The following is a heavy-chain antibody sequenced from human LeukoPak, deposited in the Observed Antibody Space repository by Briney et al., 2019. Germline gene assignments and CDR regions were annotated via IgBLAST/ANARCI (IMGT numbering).Heavy chain of an antibody. CDR2: ISTSSSYI. CDR1: GFTFSSYS. CDR3: ARASWLLGSYYMDV. V-gene: IGHV3-21*01. D-gene: IGHD3-10*01. J-gene: IGHJ6*03. Sequence: GGSLRLSCAASGFTFSSYSMNWVRQAPGKGLEWVSFISTSSSYIYYADSVKGRFTISRDNAKKSLFLQMNSLRAEDTAVYYCARASWLLGSYYMDVWGKGTTVTISS.